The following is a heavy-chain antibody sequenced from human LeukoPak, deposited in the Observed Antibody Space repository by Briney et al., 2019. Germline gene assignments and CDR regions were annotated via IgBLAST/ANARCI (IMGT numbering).Heavy chain of an antibody. D-gene: IGHD7-27*01. CDR1: GGSISSYY. CDR2: IYTSGST. CDR3: ARDGPGDPSGRDAFDI. V-gene: IGHV4-4*07. Sequence: SETLSLTCTVSGGSISSYYWSWIRQPAGEGLEWIGRIYTSGSTNYNPSLKSRVTMSVDTSKNQFSLKLSSVTAADTAVYYCARDGPGDPSGRDAFDIWGQGTVVTVSS. J-gene: IGHJ3*02.